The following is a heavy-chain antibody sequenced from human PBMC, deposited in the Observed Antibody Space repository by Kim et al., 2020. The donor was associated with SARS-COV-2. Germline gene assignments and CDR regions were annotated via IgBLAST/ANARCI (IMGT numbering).Heavy chain of an antibody. CDR1: IDSISSSSFY. D-gene: IGHD5-12*01. J-gene: IGHJ4*01. V-gene: IGHV4-39*07. CDR2: IYYSGNT. Sequence: SETLSLTCTVSIDSISSSSFYWGWIRQPPGKGLEWIASIYYSGNTYYNPSLKSRVTISLDTSMSQFSLKLTSVTAADTAVYYCARDLAVATIYYFDYWG. CDR3: ARDLAVATIYYFDY.